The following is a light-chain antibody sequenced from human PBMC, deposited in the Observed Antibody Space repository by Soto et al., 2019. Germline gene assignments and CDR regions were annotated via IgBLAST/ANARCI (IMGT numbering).Light chain of an antibody. J-gene: IGKJ1*01. Sequence: EIVLTQSPGTLSLSPGERATLSCRASQSVSSNLAWYQQRPGQAPRLLIYRASTRATGIPARFSGSGSGTEFTLTISSLQSEDFVVYYCHQYNNWPEWTFGQGTRWIS. CDR2: RAS. V-gene: IGKV3-15*01. CDR1: QSVSSN. CDR3: HQYNNWPEWT.